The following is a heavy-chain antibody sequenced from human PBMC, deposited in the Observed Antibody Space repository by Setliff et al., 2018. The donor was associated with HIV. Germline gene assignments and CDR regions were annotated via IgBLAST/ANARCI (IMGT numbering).Heavy chain of an antibody. Sequence: SETLSLTCTVSGQFISDGYYWGWIRQPPGKGLEWIGSVYHSGKTYYNPSLKSRVTMSIDTSKNQFSLKLNSVTAADTAVYYCARVSPLTHYYYMDMWGKGTTVTVSS. CDR3: ARVSPLTHYYYMDM. V-gene: IGHV4-38-2*02. J-gene: IGHJ6*03. D-gene: IGHD7-27*01. CDR1: GQFISDGYY. CDR2: VYHSGKT.